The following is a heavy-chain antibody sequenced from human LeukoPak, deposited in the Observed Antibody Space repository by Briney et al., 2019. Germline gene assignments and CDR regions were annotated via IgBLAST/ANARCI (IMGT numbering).Heavy chain of an antibody. CDR2: ISGSGSTI. D-gene: IGHD5-24*01. Sequence: HPGGSLRLSCAASGFTFSNYEMNWVRQAPGKGLEWVSYISGSGSTIYYADSVKGRFTISRDNAKNSLYLQMNSLRAEDTAVYYCARGGYNYGYAFDIWGQGTMVTASS. J-gene: IGHJ3*02. CDR1: GFTFSNYE. CDR3: ARGGYNYGYAFDI. V-gene: IGHV3-48*03.